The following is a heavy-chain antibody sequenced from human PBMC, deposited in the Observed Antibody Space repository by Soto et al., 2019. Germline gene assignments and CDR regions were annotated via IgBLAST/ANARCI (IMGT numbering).Heavy chain of an antibody. CDR3: VKRPLPIGLLELQLVDDAFEI. J-gene: IGHJ3*02. D-gene: IGHD1-7*01. Sequence: GSLRLSCAASGLTFSSYAMNWVRQAPGKGLEWVSGISGSGGNTYYADSVKGRFTTSRDNSKNTVYLQMNSLRAEDTAVYYCVKRPLPIGLLELQLVDDAFEIWGQGTMVTVS. CDR2: ISGSGGNT. V-gene: IGHV3-23*01. CDR1: GLTFSSYA.